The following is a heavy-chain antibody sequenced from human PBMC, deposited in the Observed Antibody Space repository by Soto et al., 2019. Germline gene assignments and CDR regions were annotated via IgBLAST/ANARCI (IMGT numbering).Heavy chain of an antibody. D-gene: IGHD6-13*01. CDR2: INHSGST. J-gene: IGHJ4*02. Sequence: SETLSLTCAVYGGSFSGYYWSWIRQPPGKGLEWIGEINHSGSTNYNPSLKSRVTISVDTSKNQFSLKLSSVTAADTAVYYCARAGHLQIAAAGTRHFDYWGQGTLVTVSS. CDR3: ARAGHLQIAAAGTRHFDY. CDR1: GGSFSGYY. V-gene: IGHV4-34*01.